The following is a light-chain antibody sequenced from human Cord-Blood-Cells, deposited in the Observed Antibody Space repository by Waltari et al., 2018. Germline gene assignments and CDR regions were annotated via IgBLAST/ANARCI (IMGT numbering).Light chain of an antibody. CDR3: SSYTSSSPWV. CDR1: SSDVGSYNL. Sequence: QSALTQPASVSGSPGQSITISCTGTSSDVGSYNLVSWYQQHPGKAPKLMIYEVSKRPSGGSNRFSGSKSGNTASLTISGLQAEDEADYYCSSYTSSSPWVFGGGTKLTVL. CDR2: EVS. J-gene: IGLJ3*02. V-gene: IGLV2-14*02.